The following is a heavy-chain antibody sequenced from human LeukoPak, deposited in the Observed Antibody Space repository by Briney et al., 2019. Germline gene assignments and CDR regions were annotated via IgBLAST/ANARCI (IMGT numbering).Heavy chain of an antibody. V-gene: IGHV3-33*01. CDR2: IWYDGSNK. D-gene: IGHD3-9*01. J-gene: IGHJ4*02. CDR1: GFTFSSYG. Sequence: GGSLRLSCAASGFTFSSYGMHWVRQAPGKGLEWVAVIWYDGSNKYYADSMKGRFTISRDNSKNTLYLQMNSLRAEDTAVYYCARGRFPRGPTSLRYFDWLFDYWGQGTLDTVSS. CDR3: ARGRFPRGPTSLRYFDWLFDY.